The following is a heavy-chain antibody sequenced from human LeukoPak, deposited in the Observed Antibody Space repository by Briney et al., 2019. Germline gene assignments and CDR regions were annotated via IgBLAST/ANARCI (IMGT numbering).Heavy chain of an antibody. J-gene: IGHJ4*02. CDR3: ARGGNDYGDYDY. V-gene: IGHV1-69*13. Sequence: ASVKVSCKASGGTFSSYAISWVRQAPGQGLEWMGGIIPIFGTANYAQKFQGRVTITADESTSTAYMELSSLRSEDTAVYYCARGGNDYGDYDYWGQGTLVTVSS. CDR2: IIPIFGTA. CDR1: GGTFSSYA. D-gene: IGHD4-17*01.